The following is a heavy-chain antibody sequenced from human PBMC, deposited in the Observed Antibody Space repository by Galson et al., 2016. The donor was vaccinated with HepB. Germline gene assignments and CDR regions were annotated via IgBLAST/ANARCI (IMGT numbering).Heavy chain of an antibody. Sequence: SLRLSCAASGFTFDDYTMHWVRQAPGKGLEWVSLISWDGGSIYYADSVKGRFTISRDNSKNSLFLQMNSLSTEDTALYYCAKDRNIKIAGANYFDSWGQGILVTVSS. V-gene: IGHV3-43*01. CDR1: GFTFDDYT. CDR2: ISWDGGSI. J-gene: IGHJ4*02. D-gene: IGHD1-26*01. CDR3: AKDRNIKIAGANYFDS.